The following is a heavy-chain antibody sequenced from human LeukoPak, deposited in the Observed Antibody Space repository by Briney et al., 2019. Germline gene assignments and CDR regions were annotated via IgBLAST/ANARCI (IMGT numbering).Heavy chain of an antibody. CDR1: GFTFSSYS. CDR3: ARDITVAGTVDY. J-gene: IGHJ4*02. D-gene: IGHD6-19*01. Sequence: PGGSLRLSCAASGFTFSSYSMNWVRQAPGKGLEWVSSISSSSSYIYYADSVKGRFTISRDNAKNSLYLQMNSLRAEDTAVYYCARDITVAGTVDYWGQGTLVTVPS. CDR2: ISSSSSYI. V-gene: IGHV3-21*01.